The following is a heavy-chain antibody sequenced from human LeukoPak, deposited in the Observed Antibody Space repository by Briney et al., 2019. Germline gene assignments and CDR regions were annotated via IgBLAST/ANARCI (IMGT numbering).Heavy chain of an antibody. CDR2: ITSNSGTI. V-gene: IGHV3-48*01. CDR1: GFTFSSYS. CDR3: ARSVGHIDY. D-gene: IGHD1-26*01. Sequence: PGGSLRLSCAASGFTFSSYSMNWVRQAPEKELEWVSYITSNSGTIYYADSVKGRFTISRDNAENSLYLQMNSLRAEDTAVYYCARSVGHIDYWGQGTLVTVSS. J-gene: IGHJ4*02.